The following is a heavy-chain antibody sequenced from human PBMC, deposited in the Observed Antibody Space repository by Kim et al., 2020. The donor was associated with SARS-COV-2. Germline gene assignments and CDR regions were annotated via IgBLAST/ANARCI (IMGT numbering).Heavy chain of an antibody. CDR3: ARGGGGWSGSEWGG. J-gene: IGHJ4*02. D-gene: IGHD3-10*01. V-gene: IGHV4-59*09. Sequence: NPSLKKRVTRSVDTSKNQFSLKLSSVTAADTAVYYWARGGGGWSGSEWGGWGQGTLVTVSS.